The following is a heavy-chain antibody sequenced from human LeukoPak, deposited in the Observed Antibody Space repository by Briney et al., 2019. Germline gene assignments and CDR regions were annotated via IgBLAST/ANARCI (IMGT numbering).Heavy chain of an antibody. Sequence: SETLSLTCAVYGGSFSGYYWSWIRQPPGKGLEWIGEINHSGSTNYNPSLKSRVTISVDTSKKQFSLKLSSVTAADKAVYYCARGSVGYGDYELGTLDYWGQGTLVTVSS. CDR3: ARGSVGYGDYELGTLDY. D-gene: IGHD4-17*01. V-gene: IGHV4-34*01. J-gene: IGHJ4*02. CDR2: INHSGST. CDR1: GGSFSGYY.